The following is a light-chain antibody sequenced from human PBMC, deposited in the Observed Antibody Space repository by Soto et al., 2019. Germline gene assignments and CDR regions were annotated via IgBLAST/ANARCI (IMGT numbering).Light chain of an antibody. V-gene: IGKV1-5*01. CDR2: DAS. J-gene: IGKJ1*01. CDR1: QSISSW. CDR3: QQYENYWT. Sequence: MQMTQSPPSLSASVGDRVTITCRASQSISSWLAWYQHKPGKAPKLLIYDASNLDSGVPSRFSGSGSGTEFSLTISNLQPDDCATYYCQQYENYWTFGQGTKVDIK.